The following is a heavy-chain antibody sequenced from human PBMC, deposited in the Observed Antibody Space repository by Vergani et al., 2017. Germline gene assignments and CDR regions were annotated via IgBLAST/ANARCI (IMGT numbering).Heavy chain of an antibody. CDR2: LSTTGGA. V-gene: IGHV4-4*09. CDR3: ARHGGSGNFYHLFDA. Sequence: QAQLQESGPGLVKPSETLSLTCHVFGVSVTDYNCNWIRQAPGKGVEWIGSLSTTGGATHASHNPSLKSRVSISVDTSKSQFSLGLTTVTAADSAIYYCARHGGSGNFYHLFDAWGQGTLVTVSS. D-gene: IGHD3-10*01. CDR1: GVSVTDYN. J-gene: IGHJ5*02.